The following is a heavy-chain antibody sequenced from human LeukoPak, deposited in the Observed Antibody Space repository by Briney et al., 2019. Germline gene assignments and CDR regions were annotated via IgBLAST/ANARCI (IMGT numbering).Heavy chain of an antibody. V-gene: IGHV3-9*03. CDR2: ISWNSGSV. CDR1: GFTFDDYA. CDR3: AKGQNYDSSGYDAFDI. Sequence: SLRLSCAASGFTFDDYAMHWVGQAPGKGLEWVSGISWNSGSVVYADSVKGRFTISRDNAKNSLYLQMNSLRAEDMALYYCAKGQNYDSSGYDAFDIWGQGTMVTVSS. D-gene: IGHD3-22*01. J-gene: IGHJ3*02.